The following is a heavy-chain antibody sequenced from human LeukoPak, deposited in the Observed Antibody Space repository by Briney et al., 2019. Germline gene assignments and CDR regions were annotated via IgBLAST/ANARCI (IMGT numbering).Heavy chain of an antibody. D-gene: IGHD3-9*01. Sequence: SETLSLTCTVSGGSISSGGYYWSWIRQHPGKGLEWIGYIYYSGSTYYNPSLKSRVTISVDTSKNQFSLKLSSVTAADTAVYYCARRVATNTAGYQGSFDIWGQGTVVTVSS. CDR2: IYYSGST. V-gene: IGHV4-31*03. CDR3: ARRVATNTAGYQGSFDI. CDR1: GGSISSGGYY. J-gene: IGHJ3*02.